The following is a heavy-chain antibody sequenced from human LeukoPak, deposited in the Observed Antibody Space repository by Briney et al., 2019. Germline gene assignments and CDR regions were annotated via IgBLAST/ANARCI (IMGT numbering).Heavy chain of an antibody. V-gene: IGHV3-23*01. D-gene: IGHD3-22*01. J-gene: IGHJ3*02. CDR1: GFTFNSYA. CDR3: ASIPFYYDSSALSPAFDI. Sequence: GGSLRLSCAVSGFTFNSYAMRWVRQAAGKGLEWVSALSNGGDRTYYADSVKGRFTISRDNSNNTLCLQMRSVRAEDTALYYCASIPFYYDSSALSPAFDIWGQGAVVTVSS. CDR2: LSNGGDRT.